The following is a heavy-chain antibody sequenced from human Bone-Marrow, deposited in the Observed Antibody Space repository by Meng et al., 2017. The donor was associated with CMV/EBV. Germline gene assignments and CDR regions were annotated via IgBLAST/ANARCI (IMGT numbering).Heavy chain of an antibody. J-gene: IGHJ4*02. V-gene: IGHV3-33*01. CDR3: VRDKSSLGTPRRFFDS. CDR2: IWYDGSNK. Sequence: GGSLRLSCAASGFTFSSYGMHWVRQAPGKGLEWVAVIWYDGSNKYYADSVKGRFTISRDNSKNTLYLQMNSLRAEDTAVYYCVRDKSSLGTPRRFFDSWGQGTLVTVSS. CDR1: GFTFSSYG. D-gene: IGHD1/OR15-1a*01.